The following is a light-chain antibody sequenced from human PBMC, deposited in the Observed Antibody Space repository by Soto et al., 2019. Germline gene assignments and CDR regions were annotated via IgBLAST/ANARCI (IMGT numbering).Light chain of an antibody. V-gene: IGKV1-5*03. Sequence: DIQMTQSPSTLSASVGDRVTITCRASQSISSWLAWYQQKPGKAPNLLIYKASRLETGVPSRFSGSGSGTEFTLTISFLQPEDFATYYCQQYNSYSPLTFGGGTKVDIK. J-gene: IGKJ4*01. CDR3: QQYNSYSPLT. CDR1: QSISSW. CDR2: KAS.